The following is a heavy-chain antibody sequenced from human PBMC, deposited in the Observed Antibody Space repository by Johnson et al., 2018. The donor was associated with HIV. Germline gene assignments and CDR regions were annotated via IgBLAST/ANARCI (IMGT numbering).Heavy chain of an antibody. CDR2: ISSSGSTI. CDR3: ARDRGPSVAAVVFDAFDI. J-gene: IGHJ3*02. Sequence: QVQLVESGGGLVKPGGSLRLSCAASGFTFSDYYMSWIRQAPGKGLEWVSYISSSGSTIYYADSVKGRFTISRDNVRNSVDLQMNSLRAEDTVVYYCARDRGPSVAAVVFDAFDIWGQGTMVTVSS. V-gene: IGHV3-11*01. CDR1: GFTFSDYY. D-gene: IGHD6-13*01.